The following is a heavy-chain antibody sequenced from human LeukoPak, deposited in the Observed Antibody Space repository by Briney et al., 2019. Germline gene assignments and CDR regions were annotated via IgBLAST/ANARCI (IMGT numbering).Heavy chain of an antibody. CDR3: ARGSATLEY. Sequence: PSETLSLTCTVSGGSISSYYWSWIRQPPGKRLEWIGYIYYSGSTYYNPSLKSRVTISVDTSKNQFSLNLGSVTAADTAVYYCARGSATLEYWGQGTPVTISS. CDR1: GGSISSYY. V-gene: IGHV4-59*01. CDR2: IYYSGST. J-gene: IGHJ4*02.